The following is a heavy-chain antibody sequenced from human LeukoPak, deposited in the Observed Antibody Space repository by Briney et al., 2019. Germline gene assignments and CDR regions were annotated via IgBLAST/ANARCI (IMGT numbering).Heavy chain of an antibody. CDR1: GGSISTSNYY. CDR3: ARGWFGSDY. V-gene: IGHV4-39*07. CDR2: IFYSGST. Sequence: PSGTLSLTCTVSGGSISTSNYYWGWIRQPPGKGLEWIGNIFYSGSTYYGPSLKSRLTISLDTSRNQFSLKLSSVTAADTAVYYCARGWFGSDYWGQGTLVTVSS. J-gene: IGHJ4*02. D-gene: IGHD3-10*01.